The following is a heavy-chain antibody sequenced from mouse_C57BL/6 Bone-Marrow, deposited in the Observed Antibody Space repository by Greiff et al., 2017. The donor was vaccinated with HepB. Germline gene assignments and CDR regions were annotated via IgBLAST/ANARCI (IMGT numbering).Heavy chain of an antibody. CDR2: IYPGDGDT. CDR1: GYAFSSSW. CDR3: ARPGTRGYAMDY. D-gene: IGHD4-1*01. V-gene: IGHV1-82*01. Sequence: QLQQSGPELVKPGASVKISCKASGYAFSSSWMNWVKQRPGKGLEWIGRIYPGDGDTNYNWKFKGKATLTADKSSSTAHMQLSSLTSEDSAVYFCARPGTRGYAMDYWGQGTSVTVSS. J-gene: IGHJ4*01.